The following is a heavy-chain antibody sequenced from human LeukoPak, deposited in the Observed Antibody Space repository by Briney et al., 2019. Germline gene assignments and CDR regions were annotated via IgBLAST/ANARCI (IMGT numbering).Heavy chain of an antibody. CDR2: ISGSGGST. CDR1: GFTFGTYW. J-gene: IGHJ4*02. CDR3: AKSGIAADTGVVDY. V-gene: IGHV3-23*01. Sequence: GGSLRLSCAASGFTFGTYWMSWIRQAPGKGLEWVSAISGSGGSTYYADSVKGRFTISRDNSKNTLYLQMNSLRAEDTAVYYCAKSGIAADTGVVDYWGQGTLVTVSS. D-gene: IGHD6-13*01.